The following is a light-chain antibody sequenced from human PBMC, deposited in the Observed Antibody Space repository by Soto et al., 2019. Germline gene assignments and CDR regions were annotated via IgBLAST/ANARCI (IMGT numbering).Light chain of an antibody. CDR1: SSDVGRHNA. V-gene: IGLV2-14*03. CDR2: NVN. Sequence: QSVLTQPASVSGSPGHSITISCSGTSSDVGRHNAVSWYQQHPGKVPQLMIYNVNIRPSGISDRFSASKSGNMASLTISGLQAEDEADYYCSSYRVGGSYVFGTGTKVTVL. CDR3: SSYRVGGSYV. J-gene: IGLJ1*01.